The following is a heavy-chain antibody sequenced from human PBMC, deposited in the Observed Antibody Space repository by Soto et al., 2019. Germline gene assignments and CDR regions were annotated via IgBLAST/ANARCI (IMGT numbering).Heavy chain of an antibody. V-gene: IGHV1-18*01. CDR3: ARDILYGGGDCYEDTFDI. D-gene: IGHD2-21*02. CDR2: ISAYMGET. J-gene: IGHJ3*02. CDR1: GYTFTSYG. Sequence: QVQLVQSGAEVKKPGASVKVSCKASGYTFTSYGVSWVRQAPGQGLEWMGWISAYMGETNYAQKLRGRVTMTTDTSTKTVYMELRSLRSDDTAVYYCARDILYGGGDCYEDTFDIWGQGTMVTVSS.